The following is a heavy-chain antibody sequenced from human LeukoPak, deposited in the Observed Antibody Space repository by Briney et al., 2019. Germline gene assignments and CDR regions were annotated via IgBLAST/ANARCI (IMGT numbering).Heavy chain of an antibody. J-gene: IGHJ4*02. CDR1: GFIFSSYP. CDR3: ANQRGGF. V-gene: IGHV3-23*01. D-gene: IGHD3-10*01. Sequence: GGSLRLSCAASGFIFSSYPMSWVRQAPGKGLEWVSAISGTAENTYYADSVKGRFSISRDNSRNTVHLQMNSLRSEDTAVYYCANQRGGFWGQGTLVTVSS. CDR2: ISGTAENT.